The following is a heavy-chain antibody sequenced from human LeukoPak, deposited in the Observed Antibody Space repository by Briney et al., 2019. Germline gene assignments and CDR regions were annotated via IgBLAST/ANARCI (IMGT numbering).Heavy chain of an antibody. CDR2: INPSGGST. D-gene: IGHD6-13*01. J-gene: IGHJ4*02. V-gene: IGHV1-46*01. CDR3: ARATAAGRRVDY. CDR1: GYTFTSYY. Sequence: ASVKASCKASGYTFTSYYMHWVRQAPGQGLEWMAIINPSGGSTTYAQKFQGRVTMTRDTSTSTVYMELSSLRSEDTAVYYCARATAAGRRVDYWGQGTLVTVSS.